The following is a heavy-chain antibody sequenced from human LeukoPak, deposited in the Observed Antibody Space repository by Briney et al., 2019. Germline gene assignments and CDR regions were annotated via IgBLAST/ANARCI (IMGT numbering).Heavy chain of an antibody. CDR3: AKVRANRFASFDY. V-gene: IGHV3-7*01. Sequence: GGSLRLSCAASGFTFSNYWMSWVRQAPGKGLEWVANINQDGSEKYYVDSVKGRFTISRDNAKNSVYLQMNSLRVEDTAVYYCAKVRANRFASFDYWGQGTLVTVSS. CDR2: INQDGSEK. CDR1: GFTFSNYW. J-gene: IGHJ4*02. D-gene: IGHD1/OR15-1a*01.